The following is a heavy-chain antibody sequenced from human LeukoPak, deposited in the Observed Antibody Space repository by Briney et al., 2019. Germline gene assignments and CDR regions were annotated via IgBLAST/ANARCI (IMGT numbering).Heavy chain of an antibody. CDR2: IYYSGST. Sequence: SETLSLTCTVSGGPISSYYWSWIRQPPGKGLEWIGYIYYSGSTNYNPSLKSRVTISVDTSKNQFSLKLSSVTAADTAVYYCARTSGSQPSYYYYYYMDVWGKGTTVTVSS. V-gene: IGHV4-59*01. CDR3: ARTSGSQPSYYYYYYMDV. CDR1: GGPISSYY. J-gene: IGHJ6*03. D-gene: IGHD1-26*01.